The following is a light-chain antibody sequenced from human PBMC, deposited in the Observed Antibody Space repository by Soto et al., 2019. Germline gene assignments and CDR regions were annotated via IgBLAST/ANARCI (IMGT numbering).Light chain of an antibody. CDR3: QQHNNWPT. J-gene: IGKJ5*01. V-gene: IGKV3D-20*02. CDR1: QSVSSGY. CDR2: GAS. Sequence: EIVLTQSPGTLSLSPGDGATLSCRASQSVSSGYLAWYQQKPGQAPRLLIYGASRRATGIPDRFSGSGSGTDFTLSISRLEPEDFAVYWCQQHNNWPTFGQGTRLEIK.